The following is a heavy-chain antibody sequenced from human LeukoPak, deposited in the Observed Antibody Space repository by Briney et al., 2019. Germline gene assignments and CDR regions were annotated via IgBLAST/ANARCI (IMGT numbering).Heavy chain of an antibody. D-gene: IGHD4-23*01. J-gene: IGHJ4*02. CDR2: ISSSGSTI. V-gene: IGHV3-11*04. CDR3: ACSHDYGGNPTFDY. Sequence: GGSLRLSCAASGFTVSSNYMSWVRQAPGKGLEWVSYISSSGSTIYYADSVKGRFTISRDNAKNSLYLQMNSLRAEDTAVYYCACSHDYGGNPTFDYWGQGTLVTVSS. CDR1: GFTVSSNY.